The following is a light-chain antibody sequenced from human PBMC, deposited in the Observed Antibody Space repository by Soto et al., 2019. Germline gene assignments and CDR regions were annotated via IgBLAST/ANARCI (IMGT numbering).Light chain of an antibody. J-gene: IGLJ2*01. CDR2: GNT. CDR1: SSNIGAGYD. Sequence: QSALTQPPSVSGAPGQRVTISCTGSSSNIGAGYDVHWYQQLPGTAPKLLIYGNTNRPSGVPDRFSGSRSGTSASLAITGLQADDEADYYCQSYDSSLSGLFGGGTKLTVL. V-gene: IGLV1-40*01. CDR3: QSYDSSLSGL.